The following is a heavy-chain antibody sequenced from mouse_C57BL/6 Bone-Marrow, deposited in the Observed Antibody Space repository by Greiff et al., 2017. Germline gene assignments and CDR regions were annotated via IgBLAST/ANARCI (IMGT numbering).Heavy chain of an antibody. J-gene: IGHJ3*01. D-gene: IGHD2-3*01. Sequence: VKLQQSGPELVKPGASVKIPCKASGYTFTDYNMDWVKQSHGTSLEWIGDINPNNGGTIYNQKFKGKATLTVDQSSSTAYMEHRSLTSDDTAVYYCALPSMIGYPFAYWGQGTLVTVSA. CDR3: ALPSMIGYPFAY. CDR2: INPNNGGT. CDR1: GYTFTDYN. V-gene: IGHV1-18*01.